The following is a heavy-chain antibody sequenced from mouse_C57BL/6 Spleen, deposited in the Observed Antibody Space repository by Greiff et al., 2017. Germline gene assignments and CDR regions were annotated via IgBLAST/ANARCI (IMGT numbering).Heavy chain of an antibody. V-gene: IGHV1-50*01. Sequence: QVQLQQSGAELVKPGASVKLSCQASGYTFTSYWMQWVKQRPGQGLEWIGEIDPSASYTNYNQKFKCKATLTVDTSSSTAYMQLSSLTSEDSAVYYCARLNYGSSYGFAYWGQGTLVTVSA. CDR1: GYTFTSYW. CDR2: IDPSASYT. CDR3: ARLNYGSSYGFAY. J-gene: IGHJ3*01. D-gene: IGHD1-1*01.